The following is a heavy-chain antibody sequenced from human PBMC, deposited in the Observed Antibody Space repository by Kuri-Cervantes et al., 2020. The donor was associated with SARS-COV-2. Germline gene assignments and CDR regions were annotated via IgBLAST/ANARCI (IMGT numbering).Heavy chain of an antibody. CDR3: ATLVGARPN. V-gene: IGHV3-20*04. CDR1: GFTFDDYG. J-gene: IGHJ4*02. Sequence: GESLKISCAASGFTFDDYGMSWVRQAPGKGLEWVSGINWNGGSTGYADSVKGRFTSSRDNAKNSLYLQMNSLRAEDTALYYCATLVGARPNWGQGTPVTVSS. D-gene: IGHD1-26*01. CDR2: INWNGGST.